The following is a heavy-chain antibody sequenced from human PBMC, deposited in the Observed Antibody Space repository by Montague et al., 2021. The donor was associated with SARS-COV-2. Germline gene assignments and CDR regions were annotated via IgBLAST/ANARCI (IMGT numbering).Heavy chain of an antibody. CDR2: ISSSSSYI. CDR1: GFTFSSYS. Sequence: SLRLSCAASGFTFSSYSMNWVRQAPGKGLEWVSSISSSSSYIYYADSVKGRFTISRDNAKNSLYLQMNSLRAEDTAVYYCARSHELCFGENSQGPGAFDNWRQGTMVTVSS. V-gene: IGHV3-21*01. J-gene: IGHJ3*02. D-gene: IGHD3-10*01. CDR3: ARSHELCFGENSQGPGAFDN.